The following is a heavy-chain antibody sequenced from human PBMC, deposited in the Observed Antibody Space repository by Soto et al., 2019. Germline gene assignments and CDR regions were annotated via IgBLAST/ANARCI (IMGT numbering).Heavy chain of an antibody. V-gene: IGHV6-1*01. Sequence: KQSPTLSLTCAVSGDSVSSNSAAWNWIRQSPSRGLEWLGRAYYRSKWYTDYAVSVKSRMTINPDTSKNQFSLQLNSVTPEDTAVYYCARHTPGPNFYYGMDVWGQGTTVTVSS. CDR1: GDSVSSNSAA. CDR2: AYYRSKWYT. CDR3: ARHTPGPNFYYGMDV. J-gene: IGHJ6*02.